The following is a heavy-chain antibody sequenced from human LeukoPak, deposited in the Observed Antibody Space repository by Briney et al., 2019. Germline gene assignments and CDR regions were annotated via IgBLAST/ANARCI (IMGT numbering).Heavy chain of an antibody. V-gene: IGHV1-2*02. J-gene: IGHJ3*02. CDR1: GYTFTGYY. D-gene: IGHD5-12*01. CDR2: INPNSGGT. CDR3: ARGGYRAFDI. Sequence: GESLKISCKGSGYTFTGYYMHWVRQAPGQGLEWMGWINPNSGGTNYAQKFQGRVTMTRDTSISTAYMELSRLRSDDTAVYYCARGGYRAFDIWGQGTMVTVSS.